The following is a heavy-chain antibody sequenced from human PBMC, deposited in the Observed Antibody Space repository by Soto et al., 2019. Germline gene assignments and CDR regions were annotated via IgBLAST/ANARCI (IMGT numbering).Heavy chain of an antibody. CDR3: AIIARNGGYGYEGEDY. D-gene: IGHD5-18*01. Sequence: QVQLVQSGAEVKKPGSSVKVSCKASGGTFSSYAISWVRQAPGQGLEWMGGIIPIFGTANYAQKFQGRVTITADASTSTAYMELRSLRSEDTAVYYCAIIARNGGYGYEGEDYWGQGTLVTVSS. V-gene: IGHV1-69*01. CDR2: IIPIFGTA. J-gene: IGHJ4*02. CDR1: GGTFSSYA.